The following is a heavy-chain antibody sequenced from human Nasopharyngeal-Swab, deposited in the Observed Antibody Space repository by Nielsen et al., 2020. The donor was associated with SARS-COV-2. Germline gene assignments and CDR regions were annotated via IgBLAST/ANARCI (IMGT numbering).Heavy chain of an antibody. V-gene: IGHV4-34*01. CDR1: GGSFRGYY. CDR2: IKHSGST. CDR3: ARGPLPRYCSGGSCYSRYYYYMDV. D-gene: IGHD2-15*01. J-gene: IGHJ6*03. Sequence: SETLSLTCDVYGGSFRGYYWSWNRQPPGKGREGIGEIKHSGSTNYNPSLKSRVTISVDTSKNQFSLKLSSVTAADTAVYYCARGPLPRYCSGGSCYSRYYYYMDVWGKGTTVTVSS.